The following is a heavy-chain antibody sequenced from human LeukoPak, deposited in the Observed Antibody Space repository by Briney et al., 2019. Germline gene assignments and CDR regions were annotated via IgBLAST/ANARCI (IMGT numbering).Heavy chain of an antibody. CDR1: GFTFSSYE. Sequence: PGGSLRLSCAASGFTFSSYEMIWVRQAPGKGLKWISYITTTDKTKYTTDSVKGRFTISRDNAKNSLYLQMHSLRAEDTAVYYCARGGFVFDIWGQGTVVTVSS. V-gene: IGHV3-48*03. CDR3: ARGGFVFDI. J-gene: IGHJ3*02. D-gene: IGHD3-10*01. CDR2: ITTTDKTK.